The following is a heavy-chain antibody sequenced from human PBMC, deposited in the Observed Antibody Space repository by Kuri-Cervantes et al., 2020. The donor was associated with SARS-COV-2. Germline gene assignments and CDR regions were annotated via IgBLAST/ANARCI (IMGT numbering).Heavy chain of an antibody. D-gene: IGHD6-13*01. CDR1: GYTFTSYY. CDR3: ARAQEHNAQQLAGVDY. Sequence: GESLKISCEASGYTFTSYYMHWVRQAPGQGLEWMGIINPSGGSTSYAQKFQGRVTMTRDTSTSTVYMELSSLRSEDTAVYYCARAQEHNAQQLAGVDYWGQGTLVTVSS. CDR2: INPSGGST. V-gene: IGHV1-46*01. J-gene: IGHJ4*02.